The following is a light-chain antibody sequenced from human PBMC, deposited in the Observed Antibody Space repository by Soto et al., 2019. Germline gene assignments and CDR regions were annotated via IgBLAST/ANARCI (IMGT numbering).Light chain of an antibody. Sequence: SHSLFAVSSSVRDTVTVTCRASQSVSGWLAWYQQKPGEAAKLLIYDASALASGVPARFSGSGSGTKFTLTIGSLSPDAFAASYCHQYARSSGRFGQGTKVDIK. J-gene: IGKJ1*01. CDR1: QSVSGW. CDR2: DAS. V-gene: IGKV1-5*01. CDR3: HQYARSSGR.